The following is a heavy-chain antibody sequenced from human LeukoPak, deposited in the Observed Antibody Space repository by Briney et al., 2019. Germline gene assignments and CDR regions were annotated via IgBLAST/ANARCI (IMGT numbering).Heavy chain of an antibody. D-gene: IGHD2-15*01. CDR3: ARDGRRYCSGGSCFYDY. Sequence: ASVKVSCKASGYTFISYGISWVRQAPGQGLEWMGWISAYNGNTNYAQKLQGRVTMTTDTSTSTAYMELRSLRSDDTAVYYCARDGRRYCSGGSCFYDYWGQGTLVTVSS. V-gene: IGHV1-18*01. CDR1: GYTFISYG. CDR2: ISAYNGNT. J-gene: IGHJ4*02.